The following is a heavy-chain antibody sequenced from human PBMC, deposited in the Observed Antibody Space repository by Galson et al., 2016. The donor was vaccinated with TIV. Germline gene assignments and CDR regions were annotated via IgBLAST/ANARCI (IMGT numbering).Heavy chain of an antibody. CDR1: EFNERYGW. D-gene: IGHD6-25*01. CDR3: AAEVHGSSGCRF. J-gene: IGHJ4*02. Sequence: CAVFEFNERYGWLNWVRQAPGKGLEWVGRVKWRSDGGSEDYAAPVKGRFIISKDDSKKTVYLQMNSLRTDDIGIYYCAAEVHGSSGCRFWGQGTPVTVSS. V-gene: IGHV3-15*07. CDR2: VKWRSDGGSE.